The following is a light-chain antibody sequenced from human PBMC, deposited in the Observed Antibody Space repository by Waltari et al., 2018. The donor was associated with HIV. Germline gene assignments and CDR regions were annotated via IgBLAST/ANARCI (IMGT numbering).Light chain of an antibody. CDR1: NSNVGNNF. CDR2: RND. CDR3: ASWDDNLNHWV. J-gene: IGLJ3*02. Sequence: QSVLTQTPSASRAHGQRILMSCSGTNSNVGNNFVSWFQQVSGGAPKLVIYRNDPRPSGVPARFSAAKSGSTASLAIAGLQSDDEAEYFCASWDDNLNHWVFGGGTKLTV. V-gene: IGLV1-44*01.